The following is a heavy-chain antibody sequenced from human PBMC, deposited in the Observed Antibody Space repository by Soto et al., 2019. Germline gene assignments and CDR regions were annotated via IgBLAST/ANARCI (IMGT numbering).Heavy chain of an antibody. CDR1: GYTFTIYG. D-gene: IGHD2-15*01. CDR3: ARRGASILDS. Sequence: QVELVQSGGEVKKPGASVTVSCKASGYTFTIYGITWVRQVPGQGLEWMGWISVYNDKRNYAQKFQGRVTMTTDTSTSTAYLSLSNLRSDDTAVYFCARRGASILDSWGQGTLVTVSS. J-gene: IGHJ4*02. V-gene: IGHV1-18*01. CDR2: ISVYNDKR.